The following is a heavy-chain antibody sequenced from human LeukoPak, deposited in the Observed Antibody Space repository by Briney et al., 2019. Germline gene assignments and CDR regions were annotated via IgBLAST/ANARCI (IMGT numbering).Heavy chain of an antibody. CDR1: GGSISSSSYY. Sequence: SETLSLTCTVSGGSISSSSYYWGWIRQPPGKGLEWIGSIYHSGNTYYNPSLKSRVTISVDTSKNQFSLKLSSVTAADTAVYYCARVGGGYGYLSYWGQGTLVTVSS. CDR3: ARVGGGYGYLSY. V-gene: IGHV4-39*07. CDR2: IYHSGNT. D-gene: IGHD5-18*01. J-gene: IGHJ4*02.